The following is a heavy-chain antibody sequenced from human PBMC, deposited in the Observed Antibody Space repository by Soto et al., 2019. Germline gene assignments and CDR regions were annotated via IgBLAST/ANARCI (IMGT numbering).Heavy chain of an antibody. CDR1: GGSISSSSYY. J-gene: IGHJ4*02. D-gene: IGHD3-3*01. CDR2: IYYSGST. CDR3: ASHFSAGWSGHFYYFYF. Sequence: SETLSLTCTVSGGSISSSSYYWGWIRQPPGKGLEGIGSIYYSGSTYYNPSVKSRGTISVDTSKNQFYRKLNSVTAADTAVYYCASHFSAGWSGHFYYFYFCGQGTPVTGSS. V-gene: IGHV4-39*01.